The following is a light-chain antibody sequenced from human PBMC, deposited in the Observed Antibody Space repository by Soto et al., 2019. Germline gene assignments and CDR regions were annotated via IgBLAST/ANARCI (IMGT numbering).Light chain of an antibody. J-gene: IGLJ2*01. CDR3: QAWHNNPRVV. CDR1: NLEDKY. Sequence: SYELTQPPSVSVSPGQTATITCSGNNLEDKYVCWYQQKPGQSPVMVIHRDSERPSGIPERFSGSNSRDTATLTISETQAVDEADYYCQAWHNNPRVVFGGGTKLTVL. CDR2: RDS. V-gene: IGLV3-1*01.